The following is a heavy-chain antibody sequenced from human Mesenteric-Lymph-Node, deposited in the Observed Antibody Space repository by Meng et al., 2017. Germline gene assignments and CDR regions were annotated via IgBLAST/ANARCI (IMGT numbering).Heavy chain of an antibody. J-gene: IGHJ6*02. CDR3: ARDPHPTIHSSGWYGDYYYYGMDV. D-gene: IGHD6-19*01. V-gene: IGHV1-2*06. CDR2: INPYSGGT. CDR1: GYTFTDYY. Sequence: ASVKVSCKASGYTFTDYYIHWVRQAPGQGLEWMGRINPYSGGTNYAQKFQDRVTMTRDTSISTAYMELRSLRSDDTAVYYCARDPHPTIHSSGWYGDYYYYGMDVWGQGTTVTVSS.